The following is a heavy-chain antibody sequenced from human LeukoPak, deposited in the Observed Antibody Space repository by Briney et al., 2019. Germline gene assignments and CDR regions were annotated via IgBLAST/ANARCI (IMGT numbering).Heavy chain of an antibody. J-gene: IGHJ4*02. D-gene: IGHD3-16*02. V-gene: IGHV1-2*05. CDR3: ARDFVYDYVWGSYRYNYFDY. Sequence: ASVKVSCKASGYTFTGYYMHWVRQAPGQGLEWMGRINPNSGGTNYAQKFQGRVTMTRDTSISTAHMELSRLRSDDTVVYYCARDFVYDYVWGSYRYNYFDYWGQGTLVTVSS. CDR2: INPNSGGT. CDR1: GYTFTGYY.